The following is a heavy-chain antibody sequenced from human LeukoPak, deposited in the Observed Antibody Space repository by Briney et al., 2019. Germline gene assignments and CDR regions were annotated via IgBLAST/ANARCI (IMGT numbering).Heavy chain of an antibody. J-gene: IGHJ6*02. Sequence: GGSLRLSCAASGFTFSSYSMNWVRQAPGKGLEWVSSISSSSSYIYYADSVKGRFTISRDNAKNSLYLQMNSLRAEDTAVYYCARDWGYYYYYGIDVWGQETTVTVSS. V-gene: IGHV3-21*01. D-gene: IGHD3-16*01. CDR3: ARDWGYYYYYGIDV. CDR1: GFTFSSYS. CDR2: ISSSSSYI.